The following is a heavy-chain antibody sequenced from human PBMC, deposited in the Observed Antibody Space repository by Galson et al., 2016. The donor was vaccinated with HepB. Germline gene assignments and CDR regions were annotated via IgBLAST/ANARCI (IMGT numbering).Heavy chain of an antibody. V-gene: IGHV3-30*04. D-gene: IGHD3-3*01. J-gene: IGHJ6*02. CDR2: ISYDGSRQ. CDR3: ARVMYDLRDYYHYYGMDV. CDR1: GFSFSSYA. Sequence: SLRLSCAASGFSFSSYAVHWVRQAPGKGLEWVAVISYDGSRQDYADSVKGRFTISRDNSKSTLNLQMNSLRPEDSAVYYCARVMYDLRDYYHYYGMDVWGQGTTVTVS.